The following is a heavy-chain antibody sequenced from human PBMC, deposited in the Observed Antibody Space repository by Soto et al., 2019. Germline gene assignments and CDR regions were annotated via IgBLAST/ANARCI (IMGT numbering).Heavy chain of an antibody. V-gene: IGHV1-2*02. CDR2: INPNSGGT. CDR3: ARSAWEIHYDFWKREVLGRRPGAFDI. CDR1: GYTFTGYY. J-gene: IGHJ3*02. D-gene: IGHD3-3*01. Sequence: GASVKVSCKASGYTFTGYYMHWVRQAPGQGLEWMGWINPNSGGTNYAQKFQGRVTMTRDTSISTAYMELSRLRSDDTAVYYCARSAWEIHYDFWKREVLGRRPGAFDIWGQGTMVTVSS.